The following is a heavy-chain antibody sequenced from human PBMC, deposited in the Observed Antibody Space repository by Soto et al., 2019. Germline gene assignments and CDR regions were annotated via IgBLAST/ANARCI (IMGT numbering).Heavy chain of an antibody. CDR3: ARHNVASPLVGRVSPTNNWFDP. J-gene: IGHJ5*02. Sequence: PSETLSLTCTAYGESFNGYYWSWIRQPPGKGLEWIGEIHHIGSTYYNPSLKSRVTISVDPSKNQFSLKLSSVTAADTAVYYCARHNVASPLVGRVSPTNNWFDPWGQGTLVTVSS. D-gene: IGHD2-15*01. V-gene: IGHV4-34*01. CDR1: GESFNGYY. CDR2: IHHIGST.